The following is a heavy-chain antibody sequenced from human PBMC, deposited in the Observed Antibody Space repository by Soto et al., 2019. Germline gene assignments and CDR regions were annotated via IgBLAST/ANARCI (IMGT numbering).Heavy chain of an antibody. CDR2: IIPILGIA. J-gene: IGHJ4*02. D-gene: IGHD6-13*01. CDR3: ARDPPHSSSWVDY. Sequence: QVQLVQSGAEVKKPGSSVKVSCKASGGTFSSYTISWVRQAPGQGLEWMGRIIPILGIANYAQKFQGRVTITADKSTSTDYMELSSLRSEDTAVYYCARDPPHSSSWVDYWGQGTLVTVSS. CDR1: GGTFSSYT. V-gene: IGHV1-69*08.